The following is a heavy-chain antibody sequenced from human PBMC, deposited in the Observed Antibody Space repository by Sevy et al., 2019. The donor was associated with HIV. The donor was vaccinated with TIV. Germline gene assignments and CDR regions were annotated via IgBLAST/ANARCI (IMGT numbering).Heavy chain of an antibody. Sequence: SETLSLTCTVSGGSISSGGYYWSWIRQHPGKGLEWIGYIHYSGSTYYNPSLKSRVTISVETSKNQFSLKLSSVTAAETAVYYCARERNYYGSGSYSPPINWGQGTLVTVSS. CDR1: GGSISSGGYY. CDR3: ARERNYYGSGSYSPPIN. V-gene: IGHV4-31*03. CDR2: IHYSGST. D-gene: IGHD3-10*01. J-gene: IGHJ4*02.